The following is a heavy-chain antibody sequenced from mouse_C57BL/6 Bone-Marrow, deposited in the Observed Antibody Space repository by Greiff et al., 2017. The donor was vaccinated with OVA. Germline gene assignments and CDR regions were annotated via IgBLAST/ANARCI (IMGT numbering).Heavy chain of an antibody. V-gene: IGHV1-18*01. CDR3: ARRTGTDEIDY. Sequence: EVQLVESGPELVKPGASVKIPCKASGYTFTDYNMDWVKQSHGKSLEWIGDINPNNGGTIYNQKFKGKATLTVDKSSSTAYMELRSLTSEDTAVYYCARRTGTDEIDYWGQGTTLTVSS. CDR2: INPNNGGT. D-gene: IGHD4-1*01. J-gene: IGHJ2*01. CDR1: GYTFTDYN.